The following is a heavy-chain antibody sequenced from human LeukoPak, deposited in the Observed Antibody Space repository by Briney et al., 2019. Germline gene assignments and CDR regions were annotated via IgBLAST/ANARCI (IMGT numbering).Heavy chain of an antibody. D-gene: IGHD4-23*01. J-gene: IGHJ6*03. CDR3: AREVTVVTLDYYMDV. CDR1: GGSISSYY. Sequence: PSETLSLTCTVSGGSISSYYWSWIRQPPGKGLEWIGYIYYSGSTNYNPSLKSRVTISVDTSKNQFSLKLSSVTAADTAVYYCAREVTVVTLDYYMDVWGKGTTVTVSS. V-gene: IGHV4-59*12. CDR2: IYYSGST.